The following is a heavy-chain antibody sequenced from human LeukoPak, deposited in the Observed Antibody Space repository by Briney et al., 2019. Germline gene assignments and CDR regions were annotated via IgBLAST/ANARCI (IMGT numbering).Heavy chain of an antibody. D-gene: IGHD2-15*01. V-gene: IGHV1-8*01. CDR1: GYTFTSYD. Sequence: ASVKVSCKASGYTFTSYDINWVRQATGQGLEWMGWMNPNSGNTGYAQKFQGRVTMTRNTSISTAYMELSSLRSEDTAVYYCARLEVAATLEARWFDPWGQGALVTVSS. CDR2: MNPNSGNT. J-gene: IGHJ5*02. CDR3: ARLEVAATLEARWFDP.